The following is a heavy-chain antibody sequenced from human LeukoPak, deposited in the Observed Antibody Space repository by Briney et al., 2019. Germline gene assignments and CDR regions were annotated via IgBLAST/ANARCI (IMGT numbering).Heavy chain of an antibody. V-gene: IGHV4-30-4*01. D-gene: IGHD6-13*01. Sequence: SETLSLTCTVSGGSISSGDYYWSWIRQPPGKGPEWIGYIYYSGSTYYNPSLKSRVTISVDTSKNQFSLKLSSVTAADTAVYYCARVSLPSSSWYIDYWGQGTLVTVSS. J-gene: IGHJ4*02. CDR3: ARVSLPSSSWYIDY. CDR2: IYYSGST. CDR1: GGSISSGDYY.